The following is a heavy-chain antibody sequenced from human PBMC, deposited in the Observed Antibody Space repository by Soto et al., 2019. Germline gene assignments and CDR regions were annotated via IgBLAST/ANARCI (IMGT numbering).Heavy chain of an antibody. V-gene: IGHV3-23*04. Sequence: EVQLVESGGGLVKPGGSLRLSCAASGFTFSSYAMSWVRQAPGKGLEWVSAISGSGGSTYYADSVKGRFTISRDNSKNTLYLQMNSLRAEDTAVYYCATPPELAAAGFGTDDYWGQGTLVTVSS. CDR2: ISGSGGST. CDR3: ATPPELAAAGFGTDDY. CDR1: GFTFSSYA. J-gene: IGHJ4*02. D-gene: IGHD6-13*01.